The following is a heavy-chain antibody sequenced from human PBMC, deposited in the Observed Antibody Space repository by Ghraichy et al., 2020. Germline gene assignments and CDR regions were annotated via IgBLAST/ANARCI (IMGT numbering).Heavy chain of an antibody. Sequence: SETLSLTCTVSGGSISTYYWSWIRQPPGKGLEWIGYIDYRGSTNYNPSLKSRVTMSVDTSKNQFSLKLSSVNVADTAIYYCARPFDYWGQGTQVTVSS. CDR2: IDYRGST. J-gene: IGHJ4*02. CDR1: GGSISTYY. CDR3: ARPFDY. V-gene: IGHV4-59*08.